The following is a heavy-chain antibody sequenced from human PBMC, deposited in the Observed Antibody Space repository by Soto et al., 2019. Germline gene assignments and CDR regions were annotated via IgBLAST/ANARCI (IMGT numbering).Heavy chain of an antibody. D-gene: IGHD5-12*01. CDR3: VRDYDTNPYWFFDL. Sequence: QLVESGGGSVQPGGSLTLSCAASGFTFSVHQMIWFRLAPGRGLEWVSCISDSGGAVHYADSVKGRFTISRDNAKNLLFLQMTGLRGEDTATYYCVRDYDTNPYWFFDLWGRGTLVTVSS. J-gene: IGHJ2*01. V-gene: IGHV3-48*03. CDR1: GFTFSVHQ. CDR2: ISDSGGAV.